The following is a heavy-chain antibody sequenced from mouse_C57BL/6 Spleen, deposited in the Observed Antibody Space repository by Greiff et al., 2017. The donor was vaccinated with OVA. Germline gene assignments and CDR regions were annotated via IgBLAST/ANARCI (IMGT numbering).Heavy chain of an antibody. D-gene: IGHD1-1*01. J-gene: IGHJ1*03. V-gene: IGHV5-17*01. CDR3: AKYYDGSSYDWYFDV. CDR2: ISSGSSTI. CDR1: GFTFSDYG. Sequence: EVQGVESGGGLVKPGGSLKLSCAASGFTFSDYGMHWVRQAPEKGLEWVAYISSGSSTIYYADTLKGRFTISRDNTKNTLFLKMTSLRCEDTAMYYCAKYYDGSSYDWYFDVWGTGTTVTVSS.